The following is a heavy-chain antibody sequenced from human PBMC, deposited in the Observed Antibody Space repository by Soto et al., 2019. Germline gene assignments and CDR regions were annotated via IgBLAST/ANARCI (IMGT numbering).Heavy chain of an antibody. V-gene: IGHV3-23*01. Sequence: GGSLRLSCAASEFTFSNYAMSWVRQAPGKGLEWVSAISYGGGTTYYADSVKGRFTISGDNSKNTLYLQMNSLRAEDTAVYYCAKNPGYYYDSTGYHFDYWGQATLVTVS. CDR2: ISYGGGTT. D-gene: IGHD3-22*01. CDR1: EFTFSNYA. CDR3: AKNPGYYYDSTGYHFDY. J-gene: IGHJ4*02.